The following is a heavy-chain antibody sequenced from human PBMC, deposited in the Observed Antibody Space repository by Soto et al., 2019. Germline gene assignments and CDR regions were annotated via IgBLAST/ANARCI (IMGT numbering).Heavy chain of an antibody. J-gene: IGHJ5*02. CDR2: LYGDDDK. CDR3: AHTSSTGWYMVRWFDP. CDR1: GFSLSTSEVG. D-gene: IGHD6-19*01. V-gene: IGHV2-5*02. Sequence: SGPTLVKPTQTVTLTCTFSGFSLSTSEVGVGWIRQPPGKALEWLALLYGDDDKRYSPSLKSRLSITKDTSKNQVVLTMTNMDPVDTATYYCAHTSSTGWYMVRWFDPWGQGIVVTVSS.